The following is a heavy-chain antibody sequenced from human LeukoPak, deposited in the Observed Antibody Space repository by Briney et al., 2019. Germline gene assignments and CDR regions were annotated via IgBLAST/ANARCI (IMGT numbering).Heavy chain of an antibody. CDR2: IYTSGST. CDR3: ARANGSHRDAFDI. J-gene: IGHJ3*02. D-gene: IGHD1-26*01. CDR1: GGSISSGSYY. Sequence: PSETLSLTCTVSGGSISSGSYYWSWIRQPAGKGLEWIGRIYTSGSTNYNPSLKSRVTISVDTSKNQFSLKLSSVTAADTAAYYCARANGSHRDAFDIWGQGTMVTVSS. V-gene: IGHV4-61*02.